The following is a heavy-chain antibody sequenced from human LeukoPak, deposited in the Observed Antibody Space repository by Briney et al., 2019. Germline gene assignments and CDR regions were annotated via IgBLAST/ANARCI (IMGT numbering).Heavy chain of an antibody. Sequence: GGSLRLSCAVSGITLSNYAMTWVRQAPGKGLEWVAGISGSGGGTNYADSVKGRFTISRDNYKNTLYLQMNSLGAEDTAVYFCAKRGVVIRVILVGFHKEAFFFDSWGQGALVTVSS. CDR1: GITLSNYA. CDR3: AKRGVVIRVILVGFHKEAFFFDS. CDR2: ISGSGGGT. V-gene: IGHV3-23*01. D-gene: IGHD3-10*01. J-gene: IGHJ4*02.